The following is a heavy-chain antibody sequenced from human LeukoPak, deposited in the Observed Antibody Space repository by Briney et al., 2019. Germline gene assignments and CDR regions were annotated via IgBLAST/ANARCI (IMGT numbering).Heavy chain of an antibody. D-gene: IGHD5-24*01. V-gene: IGHV4-61*08. J-gene: IGHJ4*02. CDR1: GGSISSGGYY. CDR3: ATTAGDGYNSFDY. CDR2: IYYSGST. Sequence: PSETLSLTCTVSGGSISSGGYYWSWIRQHPGKGLEWIGYIYYSGSTKYNPSLKSRVAISVDTSKNQFSLKLSSVTAADMAIYYCATTAGDGYNSFDYWGQGTLVTVSS.